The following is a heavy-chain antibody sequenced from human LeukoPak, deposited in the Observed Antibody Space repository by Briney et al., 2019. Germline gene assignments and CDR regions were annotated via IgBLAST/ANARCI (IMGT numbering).Heavy chain of an antibody. CDR3: ARFLYGSGSYYNVMFAGLVL. CDR2: INHSGGT. Sequence: PAETLSLTCAVYGGSFSGYDWSWIRQPPGKGLEWIGEINHSGGTNYNPSLKSRVTISVDTSKNPFSLKLSHVTPSDAVVYYCARFLYGSGSYYNVMFAGLVLWGRRTLVSVSS. V-gene: IGHV4-34*01. J-gene: IGHJ4*02. D-gene: IGHD3-10*01. CDR1: GGSFSGYD.